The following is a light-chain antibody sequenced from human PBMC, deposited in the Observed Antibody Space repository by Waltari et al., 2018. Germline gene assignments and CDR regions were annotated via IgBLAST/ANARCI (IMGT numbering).Light chain of an antibody. CDR3: QQYGGSLPFT. V-gene: IGKV3-20*01. J-gene: IGKJ3*01. CDR2: RAS. Sequence: EIVLTQSPGTLSLSPGERATLSCRASQSVSGSYLAWCQQKPGQAPRLLIYRASSRATGIPDRFNGGGSGTDFTLTISRLEPEDFAVYYCQQYGGSLPFTFGPGTKVDIK. CDR1: QSVSGSY.